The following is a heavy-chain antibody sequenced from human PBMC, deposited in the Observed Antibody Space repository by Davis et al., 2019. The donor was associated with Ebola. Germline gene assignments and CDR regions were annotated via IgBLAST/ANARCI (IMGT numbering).Heavy chain of an antibody. D-gene: IGHD3-3*01. CDR2: ISGSGGST. CDR3: AKDEGRRFLEWLPPLD. CDR1: GFTFSSYA. J-gene: IGHJ4*02. V-gene: IGHV3-23*01. Sequence: PGGSLRLSCAASGFTFSSYAMSWVRQAPGKGLEWVSAISGSGGSTYYADSVKGRFTISRDNSKNTLYLQMNSLRAEDTAVYYCAKDEGRRFLEWLPPLDWGQGTLVTVSS.